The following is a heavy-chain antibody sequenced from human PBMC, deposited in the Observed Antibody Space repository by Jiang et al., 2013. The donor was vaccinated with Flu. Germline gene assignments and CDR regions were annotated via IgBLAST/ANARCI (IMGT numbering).Heavy chain of an antibody. J-gene: IGHJ4*02. CDR2: IYHSGST. CDR3: ARGSLRVFDY. CDR1: GYSISSGYY. V-gene: IGHV4-38-2*01. D-gene: IGHD2-15*01. Sequence: SGSGLVKPSETLSLTCAVSGYSISSGYYWGWIRQPPGKGLEWIGSIYHSGSTYYNPSLKSRVTISVDTSKNQFSLKLSSVTAADTAVYYCARGSLRVFDYWGQGTLVTVSS.